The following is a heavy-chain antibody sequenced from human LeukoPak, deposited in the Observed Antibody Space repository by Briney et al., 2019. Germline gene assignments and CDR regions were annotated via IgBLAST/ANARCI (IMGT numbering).Heavy chain of an antibody. D-gene: IGHD5-12*01. CDR2: ISSSSSTI. CDR1: GFTFSSYS. J-gene: IGHJ4*02. Sequence: GGSLRLSCAASGFTFSSYSTNWVRQAPGKGLEWVSYISSSSSTIYYADSVKGRFTISRDNAKNSLYLQMNSLRAEDTAVYYCARELIVATPQRGYWGQGTLVTVSS. CDR3: ARELIVATPQRGY. V-gene: IGHV3-48*01.